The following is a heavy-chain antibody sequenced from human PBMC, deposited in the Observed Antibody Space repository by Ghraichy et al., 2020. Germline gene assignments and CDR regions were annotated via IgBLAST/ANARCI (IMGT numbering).Heavy chain of an antibody. J-gene: IGHJ4*02. Sequence: GESLNISCAASGFTFSSYSMNWVRQAPGKGLEWVSYISSSSSTIYYADSVKGRFTISRDNAKNSLYLQMNSLRDEDTAVYYCARDPSDHLVVTHLDYWGQGTLVTVSS. CDR1: GFTFSSYS. V-gene: IGHV3-48*02. CDR3: ARDPSDHLVVTHLDY. CDR2: ISSSSSTI. D-gene: IGHD2-21*02.